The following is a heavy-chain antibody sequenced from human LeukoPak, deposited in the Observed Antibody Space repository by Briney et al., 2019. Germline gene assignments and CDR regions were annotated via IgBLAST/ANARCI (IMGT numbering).Heavy chain of an antibody. D-gene: IGHD1/OR15-1a*01. J-gene: IGHJ4*02. Sequence: GGSLRLSCAASGFTFSSYSMNWVRQAPGKGLEWVSSISSSSSYIYYADSAKGRFTISRDNAKNSLYLQMNSLRAEDTAVYYCARDRAGSGTPAINDYWGQGTLVTVSS. CDR2: ISSSSSYI. V-gene: IGHV3-21*01. CDR3: ARDRAGSGTPAINDY. CDR1: GFTFSSYS.